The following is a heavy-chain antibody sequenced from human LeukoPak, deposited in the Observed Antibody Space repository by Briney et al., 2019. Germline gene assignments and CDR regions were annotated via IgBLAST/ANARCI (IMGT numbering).Heavy chain of an antibody. CDR3: ARGTPRDAYFWH. V-gene: IGHV3-30-3*01. J-gene: IGHJ4*02. CDR1: GFTFSSYA. D-gene: IGHD3-16*01. CDR2: ISYDGSNK. Sequence: QPGRSLRLSCAASGFTFSSYAMHWVRQAPGKGLEWVAVISYDGSNKYYADSVKGRFTISRDNSKNTLYLQMNSLRAEDTAVYYCARGTPRDAYFWHWGQGTLATV.